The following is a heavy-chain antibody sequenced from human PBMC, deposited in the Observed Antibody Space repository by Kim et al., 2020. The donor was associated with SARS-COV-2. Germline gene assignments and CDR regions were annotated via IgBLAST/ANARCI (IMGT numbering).Heavy chain of an antibody. J-gene: IGHJ4*03. CDR1: GFIFRHYA. D-gene: IGHD2-2*03. V-gene: IGHV3-23*01. CDR3: ATWISANFDN. Sequence: GGSLRLSCTASGFIFRHYALSWIRQGPGKGLEWISHIDGRTPNTHYADSVKGRFTISRDNSKNTLYLQMDSLRADDTALYYCATWISANFDNWGPGALVTVPS. CDR2: IDGRTPNT.